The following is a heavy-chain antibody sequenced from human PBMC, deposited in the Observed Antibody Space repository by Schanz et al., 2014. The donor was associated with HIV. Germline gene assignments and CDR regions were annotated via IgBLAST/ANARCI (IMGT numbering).Heavy chain of an antibody. V-gene: IGHV1-18*04. CDR2: ISAYNGNT. Sequence: QVQLVQSGAEVKKPGASVKVSCKTSGYIFTDYYVHWVRQAPGQGLEWMGWISAYNGNTNYAQKLQGRVTMTTDTSTSTAYMDLRSLRSDDTAVYYCARGAAEMATMTPWRYWGQGTLVTVSS. CDR1: GYIFTDYY. D-gene: IGHD5-12*01. J-gene: IGHJ4*02. CDR3: ARGAAEMATMTPWRY.